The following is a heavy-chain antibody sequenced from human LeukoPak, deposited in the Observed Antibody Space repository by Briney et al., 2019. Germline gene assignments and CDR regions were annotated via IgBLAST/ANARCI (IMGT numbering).Heavy chain of an antibody. V-gene: IGHV4-59*01. CDR2: IYYSGST. J-gene: IGHJ5*02. CDR3: ARVGARGYCSGGSWPRWFDP. D-gene: IGHD2-15*01. CDR1: GGSISSYY. Sequence: SETLSLTCIGSGGSISSYYWSWIRPPPGKGLEWIGYIYYSGSTNYNPSLKSRVTISVDTSKNQFSLKLSPVTAADTAVYYCARVGARGYCSGGSWPRWFDPWGQGTLVTVSS.